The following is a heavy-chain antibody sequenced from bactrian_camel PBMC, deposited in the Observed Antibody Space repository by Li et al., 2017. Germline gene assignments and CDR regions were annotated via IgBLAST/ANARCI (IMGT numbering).Heavy chain of an antibody. CDR3: ALDRFGCYGLSAENFGT. J-gene: IGHJ6*01. CDR2: IRPNGDEQ. D-gene: IGHD3*01. Sequence: DVQLVESGGVSVQAGGSLKLSCKVSGFTYKATCMGWFRTAPEKKREGVAVIRPNGDEQYYADSVKGRFTISRDYAKNTGYLQMNSLKPEDSAMYYCALDRFGCYGLSAENFGTWGQGTQVTVS. V-gene: IGHV3S66*01. CDR1: GFTYKATC.